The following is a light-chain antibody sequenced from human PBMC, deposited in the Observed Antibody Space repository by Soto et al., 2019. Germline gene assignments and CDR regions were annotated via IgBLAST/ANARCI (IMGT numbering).Light chain of an antibody. V-gene: IGLV1-44*01. J-gene: IGLJ2*01. CDR3: ATWDDSLNGVV. CDR1: NSNIGGNT. CDR2: SNN. Sequence: QSVLTQPPSTSGTPGQRVTLSCSGSNSNIGGNTVNWYQQLPGTAPKLLIYSNNQRPAGVADRISGSKSGTSASLAISGLQSEDEADYYCATWDDSLNGVVFGGGTKLTVL.